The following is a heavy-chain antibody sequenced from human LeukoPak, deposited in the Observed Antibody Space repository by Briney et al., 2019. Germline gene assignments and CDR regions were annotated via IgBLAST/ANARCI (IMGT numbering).Heavy chain of an antibody. CDR2: INRSGRT. Sequence: SETLSLTCAVYGGSFSGQYWSWIRQPPGKGLEWIGEINRSGRTNYNPSLKSRVTISVDTSKNQFSLKLSSVTAADTAVYYCARERAVAGTVDYFDYWGQGTLVTVSS. V-gene: IGHV4-34*01. J-gene: IGHJ4*02. D-gene: IGHD6-19*01. CDR3: ARERAVAGTVDYFDY. CDR1: GGSFSGQY.